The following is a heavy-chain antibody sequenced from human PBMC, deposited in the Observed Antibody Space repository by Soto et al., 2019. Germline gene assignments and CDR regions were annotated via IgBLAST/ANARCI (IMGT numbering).Heavy chain of an antibody. Sequence: GASVKVSCKVSGYTLTELSMHWVRQAPGKGLEWMGGFDPEDGETIYAQKFQGWVTMTRDTSISTAYMELSRLRSDDTAVYYCARNNWGSMWNYYYYYGMDVWGQGTTVTVSS. J-gene: IGHJ6*02. D-gene: IGHD7-27*01. CDR3: ARNNWGSMWNYYYYYGMDV. CDR1: GYTLTELS. V-gene: IGHV1-24*01. CDR2: FDPEDGET.